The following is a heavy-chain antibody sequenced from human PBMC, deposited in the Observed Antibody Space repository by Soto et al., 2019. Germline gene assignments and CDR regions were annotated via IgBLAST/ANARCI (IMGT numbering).Heavy chain of an antibody. CDR3: AGGRVIMVGGVN. D-gene: IGHD3-10*01. Sequence: LEILSLTCAVSGGSIISSNWWSWVRQPPGKGLEWIGEIYHSGSTNYNPSLKSRVTISVDKSKNQFSLKLSSVTAADTAVYYCAGGRVIMVGGVNGGQGTLVTVSS. J-gene: IGHJ4*02. CDR2: IYHSGST. V-gene: IGHV4-4*02. CDR1: GGSIISSNW.